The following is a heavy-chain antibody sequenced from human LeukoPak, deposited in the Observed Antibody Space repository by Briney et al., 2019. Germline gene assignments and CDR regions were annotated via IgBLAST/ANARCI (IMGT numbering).Heavy chain of an antibody. D-gene: IGHD3-10*01. CDR1: GYTFTSYD. V-gene: IGHV1-8*01. CDR2: MNPNSGNT. Sequence: ASVKVSCKASGYTFTSYDINWVRQATGQGLEWMGWMNPNSGNTGYAQKFQGRVTMTRNTSISTAYMELSSLRSEDTAVYYCARGTVREMWYYYGMDVWGQGTTVTVSS. J-gene: IGHJ6*02. CDR3: ARGTVREMWYYYGMDV.